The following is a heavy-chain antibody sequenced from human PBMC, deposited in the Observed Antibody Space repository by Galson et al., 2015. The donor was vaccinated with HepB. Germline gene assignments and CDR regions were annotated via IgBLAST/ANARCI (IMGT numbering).Heavy chain of an antibody. CDR3: ARWYYYDSSGLDWFDP. J-gene: IGHJ5*02. CDR2: IFWNDDK. CDR1: GFSPSTVGWG. D-gene: IGHD3-22*01. Sequence: PALVKPTQTLTLTCTFFGFSPSTVGWGVAWIGQPPGKARGWLAVIFWNDDKRYSPSLKSRLTIAKDTPKNQVVLTLTNMDPVDTATYYCARWYYYDSSGLDWFDPWGQGTLVTVSS. V-gene: IGHV2-5*01.